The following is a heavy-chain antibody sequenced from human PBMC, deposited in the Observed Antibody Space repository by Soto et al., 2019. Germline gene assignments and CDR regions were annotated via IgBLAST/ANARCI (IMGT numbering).Heavy chain of an antibody. V-gene: IGHV3-7*01. D-gene: IGHD6-19*01. Sequence: EVQLVESGGGLFQPGGSLRLSCVASGFTFSSYWMSWVRKAPGKGLEWVANIKQDGSEKYYVESVKDRFTISRDTAKNSLYLQMNSLRAEDSAVYYCARVYPGSGWPYHYYGMDVWGQGTTVTVSS. CDR2: IKQDGSEK. J-gene: IGHJ6*02. CDR3: ARVYPGSGWPYHYYGMDV. CDR1: GFTFSSYW.